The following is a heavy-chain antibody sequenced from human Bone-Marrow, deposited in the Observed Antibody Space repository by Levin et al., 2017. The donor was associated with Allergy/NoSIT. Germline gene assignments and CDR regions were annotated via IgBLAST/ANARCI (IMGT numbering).Heavy chain of an antibody. Sequence: LSLTCAASGFTVSTNYMSWVRQAPGKGLEWVSVIYSGGSTYYADSVKGRFTISRDNSKNTLYLQMNSLRAEDTALYYCARGSGSGWSPGGWGQGTLVTVSS. J-gene: IGHJ4*02. V-gene: IGHV3-53*01. CDR1: GFTVSTNY. CDR3: ARGSGSGWSPGG. CDR2: IYSGGST. D-gene: IGHD6-19*01.